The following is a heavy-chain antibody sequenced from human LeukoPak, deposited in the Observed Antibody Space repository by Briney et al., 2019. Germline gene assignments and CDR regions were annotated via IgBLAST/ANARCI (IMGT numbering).Heavy chain of an antibody. J-gene: IGHJ4*02. V-gene: IGHV4-4*02. CDR2: INHSGST. Sequence: SETLSLTCAVSGGSISSSNWWSWIRQPPGKGLEWIGEINHSGSTNYNPSLKSRVTISVDTSKNQFSLKLSSVTAADTAVYYCARARRYYGSGSPGDYWGQGTLVTVSS. D-gene: IGHD3-10*01. CDR1: GGSISSSNW. CDR3: ARARRYYGSGSPGDY.